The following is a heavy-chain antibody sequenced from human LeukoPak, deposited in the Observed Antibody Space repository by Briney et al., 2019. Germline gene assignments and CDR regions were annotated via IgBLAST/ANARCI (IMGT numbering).Heavy chain of an antibody. Sequence: PSETLSLTCAVYGGSFSGYYWSWIRQPPGKGLEWIGEINHSGSTNYNPSLKSRVTISVDTSKNQFSLKLSSVTAADTAVYYCARHATRKRDGYIEYYYYGMDVWGQGTTVTVSS. CDR2: INHSGST. D-gene: IGHD5-24*01. J-gene: IGHJ6*02. CDR1: GGSFSGYY. V-gene: IGHV4-34*01. CDR3: ARHATRKRDGYIEYYYYGMDV.